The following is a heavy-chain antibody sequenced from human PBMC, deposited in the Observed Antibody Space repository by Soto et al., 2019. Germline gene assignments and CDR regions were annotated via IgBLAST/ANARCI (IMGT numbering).Heavy chain of an antibody. CDR3: SRLDTVRIVYYSMDV. CDR2: IYPGDSDT. D-gene: IGHD3-22*01. V-gene: IGHV5-51*01. CDR1: GYSFTSYW. J-gene: IGHJ6*03. Sequence: PGQSLKISCKGSGYSFTSYWIGWVRQMPGKGLEWMGIIYPGDSDTRYSPSFQGQVTISADKSISTAYLQWSSLKASDTAMYYCSRLDTVRIVYYSMDVWGKGTTVTVSS.